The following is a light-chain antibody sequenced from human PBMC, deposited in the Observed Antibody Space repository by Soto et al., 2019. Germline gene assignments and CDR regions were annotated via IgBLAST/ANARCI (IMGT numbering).Light chain of an antibody. CDR3: GSYVTTTSSYV. V-gene: IGLV2-14*03. J-gene: IGLJ1*01. Sequence: QSALTQPASVTGSPGQSITISCTGPSGDFGDFDFVSWYQQYPGKAPKVMIYDVTHRPSGVSTRFSGSKSGNTASLTISALQAEDEADYYCGSYVTTTSSYVFGTGTKLTVL. CDR2: DVT. CDR1: SGDFGDFDF.